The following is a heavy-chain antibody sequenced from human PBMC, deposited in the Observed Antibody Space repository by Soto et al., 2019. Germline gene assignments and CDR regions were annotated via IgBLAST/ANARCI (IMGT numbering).Heavy chain of an antibody. J-gene: IGHJ4*02. CDR3: ARDQTDSGGYSDS. V-gene: IGHV3-33*01. Sequence: GGSLRLSCESSGVTFSDYGIHWVLQAPVKGLEWVAIIWNDGSNEYYADSVKGRFTISRDNSKNTVYLQVSNLRAEDTAVYFCARDQTDSGGYSDSWGQGTLVTVSS. CDR2: IWNDGSNE. D-gene: IGHD3-22*01. CDR1: GVTFSDYG.